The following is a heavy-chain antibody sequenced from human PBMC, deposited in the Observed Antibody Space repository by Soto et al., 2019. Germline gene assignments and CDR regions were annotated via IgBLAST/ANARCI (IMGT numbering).Heavy chain of an antibody. Sequence: EVQLVESGGGLVQPGGSLRLSCAVSGFTFSDHYMDWVRQAPGKGLEWVGRSTDQAHNFNTFYAASVKGRFMISRDDSKKSLYLQMNSLRIEDTAVYYCVRATTKATCWPSVDCWGQGTLVTVSS. D-gene: IGHD1-1*01. CDR1: GFTFSDHY. CDR3: VRATTKATCWPSVDC. CDR2: STDQAHNFNT. V-gene: IGHV3-72*01. J-gene: IGHJ4*02.